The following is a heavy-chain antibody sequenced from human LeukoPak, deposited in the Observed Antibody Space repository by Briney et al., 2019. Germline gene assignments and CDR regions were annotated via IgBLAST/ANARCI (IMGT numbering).Heavy chain of an antibody. D-gene: IGHD6-13*01. J-gene: IGHJ4*02. V-gene: IGHV4-34*01. CDR2: INHSGST. CDR3: ARDRASTGIAAAGTIDY. CDR1: GGSFSGYY. Sequence: SETLSLTCAVYGGSFSGYYWSWIRQPPGKGLEWIGEINHSGSTNYNPSLKSRVTISVDTSKNQFSLKLSSVTAADTAVYYCARDRASTGIAAAGTIDYWGQGTLVTVSS.